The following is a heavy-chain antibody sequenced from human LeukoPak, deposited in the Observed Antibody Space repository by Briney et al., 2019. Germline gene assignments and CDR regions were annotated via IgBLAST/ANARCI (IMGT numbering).Heavy chain of an antibody. D-gene: IGHD1-26*01. J-gene: IGHJ3*02. CDR3: ARDWGYSDDAFDI. CDR2: IIPIFGTA. CDR1: GGTFSSYA. V-gene: IGHV1-69*13. Sequence: ASVKVSCKASGGTFSSYAISWVRQAPGQGLEWMGGIIPIFGTANYAQKFQGRVTITADESTSTAYMELSSLRSGDTAVYYCARDWGYSDDAFDIWGQGTMVTVSS.